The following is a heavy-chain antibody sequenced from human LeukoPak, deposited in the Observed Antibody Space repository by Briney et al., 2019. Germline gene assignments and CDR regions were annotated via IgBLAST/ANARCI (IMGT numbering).Heavy chain of an antibody. CDR3: AKWQDSTHWGYFDY. CDR1: RFTISSYG. J-gene: IGHJ4*02. Sequence: GGSLRLSCAASRFTISSYGMSWVRQAPGKGLEWVSGIRSSGSFTNYADSVKGRFTISRDNSKNTLYLQMNRLRAEDTAVYYCAKWQDSTHWGYFDYWGQGTLVTVSS. V-gene: IGHV3-23*01. CDR2: IRSSGSFT. D-gene: IGHD3-16*01.